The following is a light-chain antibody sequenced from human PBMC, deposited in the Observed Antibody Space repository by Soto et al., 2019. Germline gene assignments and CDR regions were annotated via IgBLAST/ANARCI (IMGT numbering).Light chain of an antibody. CDR2: GAS. CDR1: QTVSSS. CDR3: QQYGSSPQT. J-gene: IGKJ1*01. Sequence: EIVLTQSPATLSLSPGERATLSCRASQTVSSSLAWYQQKPGQAPRLLIYGASSRATGIPDRFSGSGSGTDFTLTISRLEPEDFAVYYCQQYGSSPQTFGQGTKV. V-gene: IGKV3-20*01.